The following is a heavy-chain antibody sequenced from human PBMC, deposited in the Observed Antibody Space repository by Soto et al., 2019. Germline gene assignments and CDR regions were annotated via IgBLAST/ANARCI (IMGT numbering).Heavy chain of an antibody. Sequence: QLHLVQSGAVVKKPGASVTVSCSASGYPVTAYYMHWVRQAPGRGLEWRGGINPATGAAKYTQTFQGGVTMTRDTATSTVFMELSGLTSEDTAVFYCARGGGVGVAGSAAFDMWGQGTLVTVSS. V-gene: IGHV1-2*02. CDR1: GYPVTAYY. CDR3: ARGGGVGVAGSAAFDM. J-gene: IGHJ3*02. D-gene: IGHD3-3*01. CDR2: INPATGAA.